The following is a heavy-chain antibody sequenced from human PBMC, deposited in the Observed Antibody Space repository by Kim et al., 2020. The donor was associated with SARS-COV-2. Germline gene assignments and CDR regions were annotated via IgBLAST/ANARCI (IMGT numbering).Heavy chain of an antibody. CDR1: GYTFTSYG. J-gene: IGHJ4*02. CDR2: ISAYNGNT. CDR3: ARESGSYYKERIFDY. Sequence: ASVKVSCKASGYTFTSYGISWVRQAPGQGLEWMGWISAYNGNTNYAQKLQGRVTMTTDTSTSTAYMEMRSLRSDDTAVYYCARESGSYYKERIFDYWGQGTLVTVSS. V-gene: IGHV1-18*01. D-gene: IGHD1-26*01.